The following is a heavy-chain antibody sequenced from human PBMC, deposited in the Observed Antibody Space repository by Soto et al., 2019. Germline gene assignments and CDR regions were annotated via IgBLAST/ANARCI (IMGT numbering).Heavy chain of an antibody. CDR3: ARVVTEYYYYYYGMDV. D-gene: IGHD3-16*01. Sequence: SETLSLTCTVSGGSISSSSYYWGWIRQPPGKGLEWIGSIYYSGSTYYNPSLKSRVTISVDTSKNQFSLKLSSVTAADTAVYYCARVVTEYYYYYYGMDVWGQGTTVTVSS. CDR1: GGSISSSSYY. CDR2: IYYSGST. J-gene: IGHJ6*02. V-gene: IGHV4-39*01.